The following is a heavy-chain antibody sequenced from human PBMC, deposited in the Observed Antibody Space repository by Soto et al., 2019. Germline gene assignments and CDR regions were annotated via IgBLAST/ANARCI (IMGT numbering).Heavy chain of an antibody. D-gene: IGHD5-12*01. J-gene: IGHJ6*02. CDR3: ARRRGFPYYYGMDV. V-gene: IGHV4-30-2*01. Sequence: QLQLQESGSGLVKPSQTLSLTCAVSGGSISSGGYSWSWIRQPPGKGLEWIGYIYHSGSTYYNPALKSRLTISVDRSKNPFSLKLSSVTAAETAVYYCARRRGFPYYYGMDVWGQGTTVTVSS. CDR1: GGSISSGGYS. CDR2: IYHSGST.